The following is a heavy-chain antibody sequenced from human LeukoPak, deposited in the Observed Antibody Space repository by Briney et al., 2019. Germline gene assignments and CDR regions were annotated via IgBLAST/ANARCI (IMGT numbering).Heavy chain of an antibody. J-gene: IGHJ4*02. CDR2: INTNTGNP. V-gene: IGHV7-4-1*02. D-gene: IGHD2-2*01. Sequence: ASVKVSCKASGYTFTSYAMNWVRQAPGQGLEGMGWINTNTGNPTYAQGFTGRFVFSLDTSVSTAYLQISSLKAEDTAVYYCARDGGDGVVVPAATQPFDYWGQGTLVTVSS. CDR1: GYTFTSYA. CDR3: ARDGGDGVVVPAATQPFDY.